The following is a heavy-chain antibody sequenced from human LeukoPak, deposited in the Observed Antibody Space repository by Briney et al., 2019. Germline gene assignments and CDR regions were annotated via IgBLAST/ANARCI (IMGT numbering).Heavy chain of an antibody. CDR2: ISDSGGSR. CDR3: AKGGGWLYYFDY. CDR1: GFTFSSFA. V-gene: IGHV3-23*01. Sequence: GGSLRLSCAASGFTFSSFAMNWVRQAPGKGLEWVSAISDSGGSRYYADSVNGRFTISRDNAKNTVYLQMNSLRVEDTAVYYCAKGGGWLYYFDYWGQGSLVSVSS. D-gene: IGHD6-19*01. J-gene: IGHJ4*02.